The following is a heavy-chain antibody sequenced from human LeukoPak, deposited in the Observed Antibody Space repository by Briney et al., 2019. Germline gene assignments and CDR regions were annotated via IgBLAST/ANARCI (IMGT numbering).Heavy chain of an antibody. CDR1: GFTFSRYS. CDR3: ARDYGHDY. D-gene: IGHD4-17*01. CDR2: ISSTSDNI. J-gene: IGHJ4*02. Sequence: GGSLRLSCAASGFTFSRYSMNWVRQAPGKGLEWVSHISSTSDNIYYADSVKGRFTISRDNAKNSLYLQMNSLRVEDTAVYYCARDYGHDYWGQGTLATVSS. V-gene: IGHV3-48*04.